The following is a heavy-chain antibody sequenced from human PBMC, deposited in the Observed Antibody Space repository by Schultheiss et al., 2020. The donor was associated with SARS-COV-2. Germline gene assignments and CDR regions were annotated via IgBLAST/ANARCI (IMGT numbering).Heavy chain of an antibody. D-gene: IGHD6-19*01. CDR1: GFTFSSYW. Sequence: SCAASGFTFSSYWMHWVRQAPGKGLEWVSYISSSSSAIYYADSVKGRFTISRDNSKNTLYLQMNSLRGEDTALYYCAKDSGSGWYVGYYFDYWGQGTLVTVSS. CDR2: ISSSSSAI. CDR3: AKDSGSGWYVGYYFDY. V-gene: IGHV3-48*01. J-gene: IGHJ4*02.